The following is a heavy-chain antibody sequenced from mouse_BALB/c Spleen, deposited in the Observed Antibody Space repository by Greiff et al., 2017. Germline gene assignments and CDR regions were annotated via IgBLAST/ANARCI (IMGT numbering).Heavy chain of an antibody. D-gene: IGHD1-1*01. CDR2: ISTYYGDA. Sequence: VKVVESGAELVRPGVSVKISCKGSGYTFTDYAMHWVKQSHAKSLEWIGVISTYYGDASYNQKFKGKATMTVDKSSSTAYMELARLTSEDSAIYYCARYYYGSSYFAYWGQGTLVTVSA. CDR1: GYTFTDYA. J-gene: IGHJ3*01. CDR3: ARYYYGSSYFAY. V-gene: IGHV1S137*01.